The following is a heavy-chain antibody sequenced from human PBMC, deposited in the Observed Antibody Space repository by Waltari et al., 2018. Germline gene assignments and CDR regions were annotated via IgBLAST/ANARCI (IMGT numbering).Heavy chain of an antibody. J-gene: IGHJ4*02. CDR2: SAPNHGIA. CDR3: ARGGFYGDYDMYYVDY. D-gene: IGHD4-17*01. CDR1: GGTFSSYA. V-gene: IGHV1-69*04. Sequence: QVQLVQSGAEVKKPGSSVKVSCKASGGTFSSYAISWVRQAPGQGLEWMGGSAPNHGIANYAEQFQGRATITADGATSTAYLERSSLRPEDTAVYYCARGGFYGDYDMYYVDYWGQGTLVTVSS.